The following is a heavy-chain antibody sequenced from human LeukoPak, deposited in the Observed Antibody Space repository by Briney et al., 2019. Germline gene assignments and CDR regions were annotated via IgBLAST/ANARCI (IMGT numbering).Heavy chain of an antibody. CDR3: ARSGSHNYYYYGMDV. D-gene: IGHD1-26*01. Sequence: ASVKVSCKASGYTFTNYGISCVRQAPGQGLEWMGWISGYNGNTKYAQKFQSRVTMTTDTSTNTVNMELRSLRSDDTAVFYCARSGSHNYYYYGMDVWGQGTTVIVSS. CDR1: GYTFTNYG. V-gene: IGHV1-18*01. CDR2: ISGYNGNT. J-gene: IGHJ6*02.